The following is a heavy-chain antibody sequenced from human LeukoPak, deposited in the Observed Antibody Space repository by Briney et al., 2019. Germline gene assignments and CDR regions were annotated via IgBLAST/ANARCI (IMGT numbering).Heavy chain of an antibody. CDR2: ISSSSSYI. Sequence: PGGSLRLSCAASGFTFSSYSMNWVRQAPGKGLEWVSSISSSSSYIYYADSVKGRFTISRDNAKNSLYLQMNSLRAEDTAVYYCARDLPLEMATVDYWGQGTLVTVSS. V-gene: IGHV3-21*01. D-gene: IGHD5-24*01. J-gene: IGHJ4*02. CDR3: ARDLPLEMATVDY. CDR1: GFTFSSYS.